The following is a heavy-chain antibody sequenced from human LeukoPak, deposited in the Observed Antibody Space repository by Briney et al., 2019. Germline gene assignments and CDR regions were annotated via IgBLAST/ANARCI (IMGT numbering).Heavy chain of an antibody. CDR1: GFTFDDYT. J-gene: IGHJ6*04. CDR3: AELGITMIGGV. D-gene: IGHD3-10*02. V-gene: IGHV3-43*01. CDR2: ISWDGGST. Sequence: GGSLRLSCAASGFTFDDYTMHWVRQAPGKGLGWVSLISWDGGSTYYADSVKGRFTISRDNAKNSLYLQMNSLRAEDTAVYYCAELGITMIGGVWGKGTTVTISS.